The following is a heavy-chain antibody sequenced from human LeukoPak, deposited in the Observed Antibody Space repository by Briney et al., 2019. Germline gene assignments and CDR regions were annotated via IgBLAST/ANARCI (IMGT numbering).Heavy chain of an antibody. J-gene: IGHJ3*02. CDR3: ASQGIEDAFDI. CDR2: IYYSGST. Sequence: PSQTLSLTCTVSGGSISSGDYYWSWIRQPPRKGLEWIGYIYYSGSTYYNPSLKSRVTISVDTSKNQFSLKLSSVTAADTAVYYCASQGIEDAFDIWGQGTMVTVSS. V-gene: IGHV4-30-4*08. D-gene: IGHD2-21*01. CDR1: GGSISSGDYY.